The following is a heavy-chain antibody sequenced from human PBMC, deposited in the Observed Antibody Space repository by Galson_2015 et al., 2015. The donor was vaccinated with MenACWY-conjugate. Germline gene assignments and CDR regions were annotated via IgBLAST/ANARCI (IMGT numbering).Heavy chain of an antibody. J-gene: IGHJ6*03. V-gene: IGHV3-33*08. D-gene: IGHD3-3*01. CDR2: IWDDGSYK. CDR1: GFTFGTYG. CDR3: ARVFDTWYMDV. Sequence: SLRLSCAASGFTFGTYGIHWVRQAPAKGLEWEALIWDDGSYKYYADSVKGRFTISRDNSKNTLYLQMNSLRAEDAAVYYCARVFDTWYMDVWGKGTTVTVSS.